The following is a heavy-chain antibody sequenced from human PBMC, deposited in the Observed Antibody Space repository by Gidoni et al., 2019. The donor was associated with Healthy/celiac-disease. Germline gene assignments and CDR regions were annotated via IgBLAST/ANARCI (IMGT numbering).Heavy chain of an antibody. CDR2: IYYSGST. Sequence: QLQLQESGPGLVKPSETLSLTCTVSGGSISSSSYYWGWIRQPPGKGLEWIGSIYYSGSTYYNPSLKSRVTISVDTSKNQFSLKLSSVTAADTAVYYCARVTYMITFGGVSDAYFDYWGQGTLVTVSS. J-gene: IGHJ4*02. D-gene: IGHD3-16*01. CDR1: GGSISSSSYY. V-gene: IGHV4-39*01. CDR3: ARVTYMITFGGVSDAYFDY.